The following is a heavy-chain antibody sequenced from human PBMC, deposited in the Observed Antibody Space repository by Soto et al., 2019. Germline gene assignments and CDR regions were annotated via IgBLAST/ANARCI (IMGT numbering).Heavy chain of an antibody. CDR3: ARSTLLMTTGAYYGMDV. V-gene: IGHV3-21*01. Sequence: EVQLVESGGGLVKPGGSLRLSCAASGFTFSSYSMNWVRQAPGKGLEWVSSISSSSSYIYYADSVKGRFTISRVNAKNSLYLQMNSLRAEDTAVYYCARSTLLMTTGAYYGMDVWGQGTTVTVSS. CDR2: ISSSSSYI. CDR1: GFTFSSYS. D-gene: IGHD4-4*01. J-gene: IGHJ6*02.